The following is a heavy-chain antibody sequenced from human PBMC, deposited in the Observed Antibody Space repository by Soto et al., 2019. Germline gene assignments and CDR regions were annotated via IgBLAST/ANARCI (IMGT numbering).Heavy chain of an antibody. CDR2: INAGYGNT. D-gene: IGHD7-27*01. V-gene: IGHV1-3*01. CDR3: ARDTGDGTFDF. CDR1: GYTFSSYA. J-gene: IGHJ4*02. Sequence: QVHLVESGGGVVHTGRSLRLSCAASGYTFSSYAMHWVRQAPGQRLEWTGWINAGYGNTKSSQKFQDRVTISRDTSASTAYMELTSLRSEDTAVYYCARDTGDGTFDFWGQGTLVTVSS.